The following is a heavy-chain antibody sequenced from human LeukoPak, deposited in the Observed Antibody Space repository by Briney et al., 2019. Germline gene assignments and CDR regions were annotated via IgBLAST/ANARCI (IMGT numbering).Heavy chain of an antibody. CDR1: GFTFSSYS. V-gene: IGHV1-3*04. D-gene: IGHD2/OR15-2a*01. J-gene: IGHJ6*02. Sequence: GGSLRLSCAASGFTFSSYSMNWVRQAPGQGLEWMGWINTDNGNRKYAQKFQGRVTITSDTSANTVNMELTSLRSEDTAVYFCARDKALTTSYGMDVWGQGTTVTVSS. CDR2: INTDNGNR. CDR3: ARDKALTTSYGMDV.